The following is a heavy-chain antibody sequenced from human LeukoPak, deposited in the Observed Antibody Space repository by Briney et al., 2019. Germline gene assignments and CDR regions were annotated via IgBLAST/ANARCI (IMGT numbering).Heavy chain of an antibody. CDR1: GFTFSSYA. CDR3: AREGSSSLGLVNYYYMDV. V-gene: IGHV3-74*01. Sequence: PGGSLRLSCAASGFTFSSYAMSWVRQAPGKGLVWVSRINTDGSSTSYADSVKGRFTISRDNAKNTLYLQMNSLRAEDTAVYYCAREGSSSLGLVNYYYMDVWGKGTTVTVSS. D-gene: IGHD6-6*01. CDR2: INTDGSST. J-gene: IGHJ6*03.